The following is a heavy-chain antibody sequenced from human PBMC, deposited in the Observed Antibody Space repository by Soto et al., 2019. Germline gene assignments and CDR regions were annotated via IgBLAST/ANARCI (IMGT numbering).Heavy chain of an antibody. V-gene: IGHV3-74*01. CDR1: GFTFSSDW. D-gene: IGHD3-10*01. J-gene: IGHJ4*02. CDR2: IDSGGRTT. CDR3: ERWFTYGNFDYFDY. Sequence: PGGSLRLSCAASGFTFSSDWMHWFRQAPGKGLVWVSRIDSGGRTTTYADSVKGRFTISRDNAKSTLYLQMTGLRAEDTALYSCERWFTYGNFDYFDYWGQGPPVTVSS.